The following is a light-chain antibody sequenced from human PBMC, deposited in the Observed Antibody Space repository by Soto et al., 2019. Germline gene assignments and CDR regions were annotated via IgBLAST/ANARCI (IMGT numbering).Light chain of an antibody. J-gene: IGKJ4*01. CDR1: QSVSSN. Sequence: EIVMTQSPATLSVYPGERATLSCRASQSVSSNLVWYQQKPGQAPRLLIYGASTRATGIPARFSGSGSGTEFTLTISSLQSEDFAVYYGQQYLNCLTFGGGTKVEIK. CDR2: GAS. V-gene: IGKV3-15*01. CDR3: QQYLNCLT.